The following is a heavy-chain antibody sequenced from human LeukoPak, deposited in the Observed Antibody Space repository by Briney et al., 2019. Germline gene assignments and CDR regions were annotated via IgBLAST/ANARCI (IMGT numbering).Heavy chain of an antibody. Sequence: SETLSLTCGVYGGSFSGYYWRWSRQPPAKGLEWIGEIHYNGRTNYNAPLKSRVTISVDTSKNQFSPQRRTLTAADTAVYYCARGNIVVVPAAAFYYYYMDVWGEGTTVTVSS. CDR2: IHYNGRT. J-gene: IGHJ6*03. D-gene: IGHD2-2*01. V-gene: IGHV4-34*01. CDR3: ARGNIVVVPAAAFYYYYMDV. CDR1: GGSFSGYY.